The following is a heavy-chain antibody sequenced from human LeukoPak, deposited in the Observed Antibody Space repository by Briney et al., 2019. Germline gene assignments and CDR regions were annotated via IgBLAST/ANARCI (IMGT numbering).Heavy chain of an antibody. CDR2: ISSSGSTI. D-gene: IGHD2-21*02. CDR3: ARGPLVTQVY. CDR1: GFTFSSYE. Sequence: PGGSLRLSCAASGFTFSSYEMNWVRQAPGKGLEWVSYISSSGSTIYYADSVKGRFTISRDNAKNSLYLQMNSLRAEDTAVYYCARGPLVTQVYWGQGTLVTVSS. J-gene: IGHJ4*02. V-gene: IGHV3-48*03.